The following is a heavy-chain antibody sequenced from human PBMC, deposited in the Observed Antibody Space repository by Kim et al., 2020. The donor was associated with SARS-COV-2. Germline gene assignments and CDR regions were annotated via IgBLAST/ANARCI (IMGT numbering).Heavy chain of an antibody. Sequence: SETLSLTCTVSGGSISSSSYYWGWIRQPPGKGLEWIGSIYYSGSTYYNPSLKSRVTISVDTSKNQFSLKLSSVTAADTAVYYCARTLRGSSSSPRVNWFDPWGQGTLVTVSS. CDR2: IYYSGST. D-gene: IGHD6-6*01. J-gene: IGHJ5*02. CDR3: ARTLRGSSSSPRVNWFDP. CDR1: GGSISSSSYY. V-gene: IGHV4-39*01.